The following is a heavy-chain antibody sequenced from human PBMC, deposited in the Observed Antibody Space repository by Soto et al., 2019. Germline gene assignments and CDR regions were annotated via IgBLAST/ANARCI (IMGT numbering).Heavy chain of an antibody. V-gene: IGHV1-18*01. J-gene: IGHJ4*02. CDR1: GFTFTSYA. CDR2: ISAYNGNT. CDR3: ARDFTGWPPDGVDS. Sequence: QVHLVQSGAEVKMPGASVKVSCKASGFTFTSYAFTWVRQAPGQGLEWMGWISAYNGNTNYARNFRGRVTMTTDSSTSTVYMELGSLTSDDTAVYFCARDFTGWPPDGVDSWGQGTRVRVSA. D-gene: IGHD3-16*01.